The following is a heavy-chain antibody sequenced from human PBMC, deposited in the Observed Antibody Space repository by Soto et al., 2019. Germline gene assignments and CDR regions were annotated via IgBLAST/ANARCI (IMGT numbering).Heavy chain of an antibody. D-gene: IGHD3-22*01. V-gene: IGHV5-51*01. CDR2: IYPGDSDT. Sequence: PGESLKISCKGSGYSFTRYWIGWVRQTPGKGLEWMGIIYPGDSDTRYSPAFQGQVTISADKSISTAHLQWSGLTASDTAMYYCARVGLSVYNDWIDYWGQGTLVTVSS. CDR1: GYSFTRYW. J-gene: IGHJ4*02. CDR3: ARVGLSVYNDWIDY.